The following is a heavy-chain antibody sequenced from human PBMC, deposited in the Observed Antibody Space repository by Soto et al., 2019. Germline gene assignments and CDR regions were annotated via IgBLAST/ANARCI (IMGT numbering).Heavy chain of an antibody. CDR1: AVSITTSY. D-gene: IGHD3-22*01. CDR2: ISYRGST. Sequence: PSETLSLTCTVSAVSITTSYWSWIRQPLGKALEWIGYISYRGSTNYNPSLKSRLTISIDTSKSQISLKLTSMTTAGTAVYYCASSGIVGREVNTWFDPWGQGTLVTVSS. CDR3: ASSGIVGREVNTWFDP. V-gene: IGHV4-59*01. J-gene: IGHJ5*02.